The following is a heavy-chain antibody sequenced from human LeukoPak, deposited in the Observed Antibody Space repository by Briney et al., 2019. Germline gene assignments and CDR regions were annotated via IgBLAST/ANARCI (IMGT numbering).Heavy chain of an antibody. CDR3: ARGLYSIGRDTLDY. CDR1: GASISDYY. D-gene: IGHD2-21*02. CDR2: ISTRGST. J-gene: IGHJ4*02. Sequence: SETLSLTCTVSGASISDYYWSWIRQPAGKRLEWIGRISTRGSTNYNPSLNSPVTMTVDTSKNQFSLNLTSVTAADTAVYYCARGLYSIGRDTLDYWGQGTLVTVSS. V-gene: IGHV4-4*07.